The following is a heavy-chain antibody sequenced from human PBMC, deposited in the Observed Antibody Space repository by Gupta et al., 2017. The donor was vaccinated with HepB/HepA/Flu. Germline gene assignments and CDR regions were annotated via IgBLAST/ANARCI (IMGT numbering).Heavy chain of an antibody. J-gene: IGHJ5*02. CDR2: IYYGGSS. V-gene: IGHV4-39*01. CDR3: ARAADPRWFDP. Sequence: QLHLQESGPGLVRPSETLSLTCSVSGDSITSTYYWGWIRQPPGNGLEWIGHIYYGGSSYYNPSLKSRVTLSVDSSKNQFSLKLNSVTAADTAVYFCARAADPRWFDPWGQGTLVTVSS. CDR1: GDSITSTYY.